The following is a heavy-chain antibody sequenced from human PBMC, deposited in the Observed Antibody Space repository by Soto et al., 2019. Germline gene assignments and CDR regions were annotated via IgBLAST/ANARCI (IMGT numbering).Heavy chain of an antibody. CDR2: ISGSGGST. Sequence: EVQLLESGGGLVQPGGSLRLSCAASGFTFSSYAMSWVRQAPGKGLEWVSAISGSGGSTYYADSVKGRFTISRDNSKNTLYLQMNSLRAEDTGVYYCAGQNLSFSSWYVPFDIWGQGTLVTVSS. J-gene: IGHJ4*02. V-gene: IGHV3-23*01. D-gene: IGHD6-13*01. CDR1: GFTFSSYA. CDR3: AGQNLSFSSWYVPFDI.